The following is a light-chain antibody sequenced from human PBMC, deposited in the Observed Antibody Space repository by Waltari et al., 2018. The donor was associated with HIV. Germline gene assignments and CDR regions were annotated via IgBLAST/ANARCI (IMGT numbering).Light chain of an antibody. CDR1: RGSLRTNY. CDR2: EDN. J-gene: IGLJ2*01. V-gene: IGLV6-57*02. Sequence: NFMLTQPHSVSDSSGNTVTISCTGSRGSLRTNYVPRDQQRPGSAPTTVIYEDNRRPSGVPDRFSGSIDSSSNSASLTISGLKTEDEADYYCQSYDSTNHVVFGGGTKLTVL. CDR3: QSYDSTNHVV.